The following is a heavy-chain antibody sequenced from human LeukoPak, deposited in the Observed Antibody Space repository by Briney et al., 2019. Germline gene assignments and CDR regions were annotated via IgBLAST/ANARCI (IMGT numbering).Heavy chain of an antibody. CDR1: GFTFSSYG. J-gene: IGHJ4*02. Sequence: PGGSLRLSCAASGFTFSSYGMHWVRQAPGKGLEWVAVIWYDGSNKYYADSVKGRFTISRDNSKNTLYLQMNSLRAEDTAVYYCARDYYGSGSHLSSYFDYWGQGTLVTVSS. V-gene: IGHV3-33*01. CDR2: IWYDGSNK. D-gene: IGHD3-10*01. CDR3: ARDYYGSGSHLSSYFDY.